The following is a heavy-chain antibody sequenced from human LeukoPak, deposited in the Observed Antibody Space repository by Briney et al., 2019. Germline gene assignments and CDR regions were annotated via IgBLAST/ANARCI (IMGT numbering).Heavy chain of an antibody. V-gene: IGHV1-18*01. CDR1: GGTFSSYA. D-gene: IGHD3-22*01. Sequence: ASVKVSCKASGGTFSSYAISWVRQAPGQGLEWMGWISAYTANTEYAQKLQGRVTMTTDTSTNTAYMELGSLMSDDTAVYYCARYRLSDSPINWFDPWGQGTLVTVSS. CDR3: ARYRLSDSPINWFDP. J-gene: IGHJ5*02. CDR2: ISAYTANT.